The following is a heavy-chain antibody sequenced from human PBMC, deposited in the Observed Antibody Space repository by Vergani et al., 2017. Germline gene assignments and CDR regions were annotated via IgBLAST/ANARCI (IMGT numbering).Heavy chain of an antibody. CDR3: AGSLTQSGYDLYYYGMDV. CDR1: GYTFTSYG. Sequence: QVQLVQSGAEVKKPGASVKVSCKASGYTFTSYGISWVRQAPGQGLEWMGWISAYNGNTNYAQKLQGRVTMTTDTSTSTAYMELRSLRSEDTAVYYCAGSLTQSGYDLYYYGMDVWGQGTTVTVSS. J-gene: IGHJ6*02. CDR2: ISAYNGNT. V-gene: IGHV1-18*01. D-gene: IGHD5-12*01.